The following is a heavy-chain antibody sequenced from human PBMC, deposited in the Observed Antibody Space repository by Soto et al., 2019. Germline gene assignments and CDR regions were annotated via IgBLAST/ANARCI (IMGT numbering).Heavy chain of an antibody. CDR2: IGGGDDI. V-gene: IGHV3-23*01. D-gene: IGHD3-3*02. CDR1: GFTFSNYA. Sequence: VQLLESGGGLVQPGGSLRLSCEASGFTFSNYAMAWVRQTPGGGPEWVSTIGGGDDIFYAESVKGRVISSRDDSRSTMYLQMDNLRVEDTAIYFCAKDSISDNGIYDAFDVWGQGTVVTVSS. CDR3: AKDSISDNGIYDAFDV. J-gene: IGHJ3*01.